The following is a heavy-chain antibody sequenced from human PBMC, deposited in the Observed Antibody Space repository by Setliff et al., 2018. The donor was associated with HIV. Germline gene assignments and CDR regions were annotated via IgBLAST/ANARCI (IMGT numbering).Heavy chain of an antibody. J-gene: IGHJ6*03. CDR3: ASEAWTSYRSSSGYYYYYMDV. D-gene: IGHD6-6*01. CDR1: GDSVSSASYY. V-gene: IGHV4-61*01. CDR2: IYYSDTT. Sequence: SETLSLTCTVSGDSVSSASYYWSWIRQPPGKGLEWIGYIYYSDTTKYNPSLKSRVTISVDTSKNQFSLKLSSVTAADTAVYYCASEAWTSYRSSSGYYYYYMDVWGKGTTVTVSS.